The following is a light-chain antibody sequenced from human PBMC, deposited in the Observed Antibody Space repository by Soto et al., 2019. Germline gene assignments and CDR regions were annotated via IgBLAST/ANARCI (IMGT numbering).Light chain of an antibody. V-gene: IGKV3-15*01. CDR2: GAS. CDR3: QQYNNWPPVT. Sequence: EIVMTQSPATLSVSPGERATLSCRASQSVSSNLAWYQQKPGQAPRLLIYGASTRATGIPARFSGSGSGTEITLTISSLQSEDFALYYCQQYNNWPPVTFGPGTKVDIK. CDR1: QSVSSN. J-gene: IGKJ3*01.